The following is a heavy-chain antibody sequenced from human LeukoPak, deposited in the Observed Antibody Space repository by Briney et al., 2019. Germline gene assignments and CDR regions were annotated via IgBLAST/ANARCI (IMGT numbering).Heavy chain of an antibody. CDR1: GFTVSNNY. J-gene: IGHJ4*02. Sequence: GGSLRLSCAASGFTVSNNYMTWVRQAPGKGLEWVSVILGDGSTYYADSVRGRFTISRDNAKNTVYLQLDNLGADDTAVYYCARSLSSAVDNYWGQGTLVTVSS. D-gene: IGHD2-2*01. CDR3: ARSLSSAVDNY. CDR2: ILGDGST. V-gene: IGHV3-66*01.